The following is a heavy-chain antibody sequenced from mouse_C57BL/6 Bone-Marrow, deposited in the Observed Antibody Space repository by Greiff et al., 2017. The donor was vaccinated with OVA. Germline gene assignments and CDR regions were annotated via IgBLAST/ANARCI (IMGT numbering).Heavy chain of an antibody. CDR2: ISGGGGNT. Sequence: EVNLVESGGGLVKPGGSLKLSCAASGFTFSSYTMSWVRQTPEKRLEWVATISGGGGNTYYPDSVKGRFTISRDNAKNTLYLQMSSLRSEDTALYYCARQRIYYYGSSPGWFAYWGQGTLVTVSA. CDR1: GFTFSSYT. D-gene: IGHD1-1*01. V-gene: IGHV5-9*01. J-gene: IGHJ3*01. CDR3: ARQRIYYYGSSPGWFAY.